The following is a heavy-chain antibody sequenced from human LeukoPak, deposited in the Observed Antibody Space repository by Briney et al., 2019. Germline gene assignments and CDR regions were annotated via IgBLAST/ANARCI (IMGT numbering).Heavy chain of an antibody. CDR3: ASRRGVCRGGSCYVDYYDC. Sequence: GGSLRLSCAASGFTFSDYYMSWIRQAPGKGLEWVSYITSSSSNTNYADSVKGRFTISRNTAKNSLYLQMKSLRAEDTAVYHCASRRGVCRGGSCYVDYYDCSGQGSPVTAS. V-gene: IGHV3-11*06. J-gene: IGHJ4*02. CDR2: ITSSSSNT. D-gene: IGHD2-15*01. CDR1: GFTFSDYY.